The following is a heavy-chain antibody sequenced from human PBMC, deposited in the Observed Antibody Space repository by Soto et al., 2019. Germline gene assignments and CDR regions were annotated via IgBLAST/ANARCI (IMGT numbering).Heavy chain of an antibody. V-gene: IGHV4-39*01. CDR3: ARRGRGVVPAAIPFYYYGMDV. CDR1: GGSISSSSYY. CDR2: IYYSGST. J-gene: IGHJ6*02. D-gene: IGHD2-2*02. Sequence: SETLSLTCFVSGGSISSSSYYWGWIRQPPGKGLEWIGSIYYSGSTYYNPSLKSRVTISVDTSKNQLSLKLSSVTAADTAVYYCARRGRGVVPAAIPFYYYGMDVWGQGTTGTVSS.